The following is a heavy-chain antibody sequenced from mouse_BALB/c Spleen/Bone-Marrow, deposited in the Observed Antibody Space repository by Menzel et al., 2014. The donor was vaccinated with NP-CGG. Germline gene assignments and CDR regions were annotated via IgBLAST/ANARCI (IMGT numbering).Heavy chain of an antibody. V-gene: IGHV4-1*02. J-gene: IGHJ1*01. CDR1: GFDFSRYW. Sequence: EVQLVESGGGLVQPGGPLKLSCAASGFDFSRYWMSWVRQAPGKGLEWIGEINPDSSTINYTPSLKDKFIISRDNAKNTLYLQVSKMRSEDTALYYCALLGYYGYFYVWGAGTTVTVSS. D-gene: IGHD2-2*01. CDR2: INPDSSTI. CDR3: ALLGYYGYFYV.